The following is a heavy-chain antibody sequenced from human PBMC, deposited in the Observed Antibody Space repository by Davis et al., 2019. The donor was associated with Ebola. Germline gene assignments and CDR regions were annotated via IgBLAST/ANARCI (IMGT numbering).Heavy chain of an antibody. CDR2: ISSSSSYI. CDR1: GFTFSSYS. CDR3: AGHSGSSTKGSDY. J-gene: IGHJ4*02. V-gene: IGHV3-21*01. D-gene: IGHD1-26*01. Sequence: GSLRLSCAASGFTFSSYSMNWVRQAPGKGLEWVSSISSSSSYIYYADSVKGRFTISRDNAKNSLYLQMNSLRAEDTAVYYCAGHSGSSTKGSDYWGQGTLVTVSS.